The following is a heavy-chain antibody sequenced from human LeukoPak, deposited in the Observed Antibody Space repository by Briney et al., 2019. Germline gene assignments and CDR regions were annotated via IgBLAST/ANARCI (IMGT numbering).Heavy chain of an antibody. J-gene: IGHJ4*02. D-gene: IGHD3-16*01. V-gene: IGHV3-33*01. Sequence: GRSLRLPCAASGFTFSSYGMHWVRQAPGKGLEWVAVIWYDGSNKYYADSVKGRFTISRDNSKNTLYLQMNSLRAEDTAVYYCARGGDYVWGSFDYWGQGTLVTVSS. CDR1: GFTFSSYG. CDR2: IWYDGSNK. CDR3: ARGGDYVWGSFDY.